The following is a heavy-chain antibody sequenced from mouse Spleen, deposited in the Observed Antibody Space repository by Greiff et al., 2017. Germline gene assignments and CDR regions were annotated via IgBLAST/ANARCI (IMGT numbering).Heavy chain of an antibody. J-gene: IGHJ3*01. CDR3: ARGDYDYDEGFAY. V-gene: IGHV1-82*01. Sequence: QVQLQQSGPELVKPGASVKISCKASGYAFSSSWMNWVKQRPGKGLEWIGRIYPGDGDTNYNGKFKGKATLTADKSSSTAYMQLSSLTSEDSAVYFCARGDYDYDEGFAYWGQGTLVTVSA. CDR2: IYPGDGDT. CDR1: GYAFSSSW. D-gene: IGHD2-4*01.